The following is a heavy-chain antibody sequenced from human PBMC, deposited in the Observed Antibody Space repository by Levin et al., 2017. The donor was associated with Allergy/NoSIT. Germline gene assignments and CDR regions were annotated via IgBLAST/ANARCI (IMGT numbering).Heavy chain of an antibody. J-gene: IGHJ4*02. CDR3: AKFEWELLSFDY. D-gene: IGHD1-26*01. CDR1: GFTFSSYG. V-gene: IGHV3-30*18. Sequence: GESLKISCAASGFTFSSYGMHWVRQAPGKGLEWVAVISYDGSNKYYADSVKGRFTISRDNSKNTLYLQMNSLRAEDTAVYYCAKFEWELLSFDYWGQGTLVTVSS. CDR2: ISYDGSNK.